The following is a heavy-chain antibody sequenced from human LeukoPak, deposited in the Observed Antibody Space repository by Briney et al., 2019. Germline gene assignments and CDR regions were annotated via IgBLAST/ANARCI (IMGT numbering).Heavy chain of an antibody. CDR2: IYDRGST. D-gene: IGHD3-10*01. CDR1: GGSIREYY. V-gene: IGHV4-59*01. Sequence: PSETLSLTCTVSGGSIREYYLSWIRQPPGKGLEWIGYIYDRGSTNYDPSLKSRVTISVDTSKNHFSLKLSSVTAADTAVYYCARELVRGVIGAFDIWGQGTMVTVSS. J-gene: IGHJ3*02. CDR3: ARELVRGVIGAFDI.